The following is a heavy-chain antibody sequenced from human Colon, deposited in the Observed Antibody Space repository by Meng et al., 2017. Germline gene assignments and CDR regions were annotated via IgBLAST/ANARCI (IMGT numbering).Heavy chain of an antibody. CDR3: ARGLLATGFDS. J-gene: IGHJ4*02. Sequence: QTPSLTGAIPGDSVSSNSAAWNWTRQTPSRGLEWLGRTYYRSKWYNDYAVSVKGRITINPDTTKNQFSLQLNSVTHEDTAVYYCARGLLATGFDSWDQGTLVTVSS. CDR2: TYYRSKWYN. CDR1: GDSVSSNSAA. D-gene: IGHD5-12*01. V-gene: IGHV6-1*01.